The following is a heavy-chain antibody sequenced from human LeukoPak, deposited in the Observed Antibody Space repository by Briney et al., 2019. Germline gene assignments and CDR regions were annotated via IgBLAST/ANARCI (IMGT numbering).Heavy chain of an antibody. J-gene: IGHJ6*03. Sequence: SETLSLTCTVSGGSISSYYWSWIRQPAGKGLEWIGRIYTSGSTNYNPSLKSRVTMSVDTSKNQFSLKLSSVTAADTAVYYCARDQVDYYSTYYKDVWGKGTTVTVSS. CDR2: IYTSGST. CDR1: GGSISSYY. D-gene: IGHD4-11*01. CDR3: ARDQVDYYSTYYKDV. V-gene: IGHV4-4*07.